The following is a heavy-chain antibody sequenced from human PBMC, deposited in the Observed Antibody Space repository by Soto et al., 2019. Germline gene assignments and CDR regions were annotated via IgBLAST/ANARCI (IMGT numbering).Heavy chain of an antibody. CDR3: ATSIAEAGTGFYFDY. CDR2: IYYSGST. Sequence: QVQLQESGPGLVKPSETLSLTCTVSGGSISSYYWSWIRQPPGKGLEWIGYIYYSGSTNYNPSLKRRVTISVDTSKNQFSLKLRSVTAEDTAVYYCATSIAEAGTGFYFDYWGQGTLVTVSS. J-gene: IGHJ4*02. CDR1: GGSISSYY. V-gene: IGHV4-59*01. D-gene: IGHD6-13*01.